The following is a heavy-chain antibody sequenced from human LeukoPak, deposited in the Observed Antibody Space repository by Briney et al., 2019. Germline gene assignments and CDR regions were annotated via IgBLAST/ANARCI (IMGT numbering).Heavy chain of an antibody. D-gene: IGHD1-26*01. Sequence: SETLSLTCTVSGGSISTSNYYWGWIRQPPGKGLEWIGNIYYSGSTNYNPSLKSRVTISVDTSKNQFSLKLSSVTAADTAVYYCARGISGDFDYWGQGTLVTVSS. J-gene: IGHJ4*02. CDR1: GGSISTSNYY. CDR2: IYYSGST. CDR3: ARGISGDFDY. V-gene: IGHV4-61*05.